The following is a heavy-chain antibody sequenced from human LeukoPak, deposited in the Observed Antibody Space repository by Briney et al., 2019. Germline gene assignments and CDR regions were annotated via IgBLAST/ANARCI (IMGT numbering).Heavy chain of an antibody. D-gene: IGHD3-22*01. Sequence: SETLSLTCTVSGGSISGYYWSWIRQPPGKGLEWIGYIYYSGSTNYNPSLKSRVTISVDTSKNQFSLKLSSVTAADTAVYYCASESSGYYYWGQGTLVTVSS. V-gene: IGHV4-59*08. CDR2: IYYSGST. CDR3: ASESSGYYY. CDR1: GGSISGYY. J-gene: IGHJ4*02.